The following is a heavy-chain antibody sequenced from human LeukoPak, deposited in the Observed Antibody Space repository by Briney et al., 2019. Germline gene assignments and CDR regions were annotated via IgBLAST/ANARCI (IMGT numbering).Heavy chain of an antibody. J-gene: IGHJ4*02. D-gene: IGHD1-14*01. V-gene: IGHV3-30*04. CDR2: ISYDGSNK. Sequence: GGSLRLSCAASGFTFSSYAMHWVRQAPGKGLEWVAVISYDGSNKYYADSVKGRFTTSRDNSKNTLYPQMNSLRAEDTAVYYCARDSPGDYWGQGTLVTVSS. CDR3: ARDSPGDY. CDR1: GFTFSSYA.